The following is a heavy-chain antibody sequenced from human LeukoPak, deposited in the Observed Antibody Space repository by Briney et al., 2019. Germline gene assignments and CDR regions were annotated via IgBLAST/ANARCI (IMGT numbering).Heavy chain of an antibody. CDR1: GGTLSSYA. CDR2: IIPTFGTA. D-gene: IGHD6-13*01. J-gene: IGHJ6*03. Sequence: SVKVSCKASGGTLSSYAISWVRQAPGQGLEWMGGIIPTFGTANYAQKFQGRVTITTDESTSTAYMELSSLRSEDTAVYYCARGQPYYYFYYMDVWGKGTTVTVSS. V-gene: IGHV1-69*05. CDR3: ARGQPYYYFYYMDV.